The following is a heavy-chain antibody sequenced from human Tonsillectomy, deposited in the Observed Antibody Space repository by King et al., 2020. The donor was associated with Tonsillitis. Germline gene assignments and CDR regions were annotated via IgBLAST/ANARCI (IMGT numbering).Heavy chain of an antibody. CDR3: ASESIALTGGIDY. D-gene: IGHD3-9*01. V-gene: IGHV4-4*07. CDR1: GGSITYYY. J-gene: IGHJ4*02. Sequence: VQLQESGPGLVKPSETLSLTCTVSGGSITYYYWTWIRQPAGKGLEWIGRIYSSGSTNYNPSLKSRVTMSLDTSKNQFSLKLTSVTAADTAMYYCASESIALTGGIDYWGQGTLAT. CDR2: IYSSGST.